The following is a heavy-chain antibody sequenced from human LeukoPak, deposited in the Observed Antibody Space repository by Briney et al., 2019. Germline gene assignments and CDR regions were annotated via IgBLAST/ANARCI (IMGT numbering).Heavy chain of an antibody. CDR2: ISAYNGNT. D-gene: IGHD3-22*01. V-gene: IGHV1-18*01. CDR1: GGTFSSYA. J-gene: IGHJ4*02. Sequence: ASVKVSCKASGGTFSSYAISWVRQAPGQGLEWMGWISAYNGNTNYAQKLQGRVTMTTDTSTSTAYMELRSLRSDDTAVYYCARDRLGYYYDSSAFSYWGQGTLVTVSS. CDR3: ARDRLGYYYDSSAFSY.